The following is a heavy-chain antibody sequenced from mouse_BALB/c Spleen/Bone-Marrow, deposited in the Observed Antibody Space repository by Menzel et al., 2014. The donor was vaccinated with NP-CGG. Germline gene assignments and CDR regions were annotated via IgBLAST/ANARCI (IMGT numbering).Heavy chain of an antibody. CDR3: ARWDYYGYAMDY. Sequence: VHVKQSGPELVKPGASMKISCKASGYSFTGYTMNWVKQSHGKNLEWIGLINPYNGGTSYNQEFMGKATLTVDKSSSTAYMELLSLTSEDSAVYYCARWDYYGYAMDYWGQGTSVTVSS. CDR1: GYSFTGYT. D-gene: IGHD1-1*01. CDR2: INPYNGGT. V-gene: IGHV1-18*01. J-gene: IGHJ4*01.